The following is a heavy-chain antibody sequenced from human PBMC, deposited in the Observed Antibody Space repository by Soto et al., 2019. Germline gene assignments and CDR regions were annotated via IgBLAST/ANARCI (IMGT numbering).Heavy chain of an antibody. V-gene: IGHV4-30-2*01. CDR2: IYHSGST. CDR3: ARVLRSYYDSSGYPPGGAFDI. Sequence: PSDTLFLTCAVSGGSISSGGYSWSWIRQPPGKGLEWIGYIYHSGSTYYNPSLKSRVTISVDRSKNQFSLKLSSVTAADTAVYYCARVLRSYYDSSGYPPGGAFDIWGQGTMVTVSS. CDR1: GGSISSGGYS. J-gene: IGHJ3*02. D-gene: IGHD3-22*01.